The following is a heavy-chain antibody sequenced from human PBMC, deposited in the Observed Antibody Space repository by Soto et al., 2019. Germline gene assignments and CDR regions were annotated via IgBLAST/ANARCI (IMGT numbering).Heavy chain of an antibody. CDR2: VNSDGDTT. V-gene: IGHV3-74*01. CDR3: ASNYAYAEGYYFYGIDV. Sequence: EVQLVESGGGLVQPGGSLRLSCAASGFTFRHYWMHWVRQAPGKGLVWVSRVNSDGDTTYYADSVKGRFTISRDNAKNTLHLQMNSLGAEDTAVYYCASNYAYAEGYYFYGIDVW. J-gene: IGHJ6*01. CDR1: GFTFRHYW. D-gene: IGHD3-16*01.